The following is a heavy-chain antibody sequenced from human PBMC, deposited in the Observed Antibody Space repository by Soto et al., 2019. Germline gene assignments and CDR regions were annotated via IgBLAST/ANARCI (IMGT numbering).Heavy chain of an antibody. V-gene: IGHV1-2*02. CDR3: AREGNDFWSGSPSFDY. Sequence: ASVKVSCKASGYTFTGYYMHWVRQAPGQGLEWMGWINPNSGGTNYAQKFQGRVTMTRDTSISTAYMELSRLRSDDTAVYYRAREGNDFWSGSPSFDYWGQGTLVTVSS. CDR1: GYTFTGYY. CDR2: INPNSGGT. D-gene: IGHD3-3*01. J-gene: IGHJ4*02.